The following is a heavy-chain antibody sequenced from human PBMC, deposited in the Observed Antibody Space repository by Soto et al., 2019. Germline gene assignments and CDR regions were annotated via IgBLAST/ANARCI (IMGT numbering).Heavy chain of an antibody. CDR1: GYTFSNYA. CDR2: INAGNGNT. V-gene: IGHV1-3*01. Sequence: ASVKVSCKASGYTFSNYAIHWVRQAPGHRLEWMGWINAGNGNTKYSQKIQDRVTLTRDKSATTAYMELSSLRPEDTAVYYCARGMYYYDSGGYHYYFDYWGQGTLVTVSS. D-gene: IGHD3-22*01. J-gene: IGHJ4*02. CDR3: ARGMYYYDSGGYHYYFDY.